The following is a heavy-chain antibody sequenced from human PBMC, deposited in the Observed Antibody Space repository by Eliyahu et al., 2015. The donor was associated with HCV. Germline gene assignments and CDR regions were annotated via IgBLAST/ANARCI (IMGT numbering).Heavy chain of an antibody. CDR1: GFTVSNNY. Sequence: EVQLVESGGGWVQPGGSLRLSCAASGFTVSNNYMTWXRPXPGKGLEWVSDIYRGGTMYYAESVKGRFTISRDNSKSTLYLQMNDLRDEDTAVYYCARSPRASGAGMDVWGQGTTVTVS. J-gene: IGHJ6*02. CDR3: ARSPRASGAGMDV. D-gene: IGHD1-14*01. CDR2: IYRGGTM. V-gene: IGHV3-66*02.